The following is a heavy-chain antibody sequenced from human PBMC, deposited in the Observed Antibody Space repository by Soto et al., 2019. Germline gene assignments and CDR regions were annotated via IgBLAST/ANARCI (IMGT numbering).Heavy chain of an antibody. CDR3: ARGRFGPVVVDAYFDN. CDR2: ISSSGSYI. D-gene: IGHD2-15*01. V-gene: IGHV3-21*01. J-gene: IGHJ4*02. CDR1: RFTFSSYS. Sequence: TGGSLRLSCAASRFTFSSYSMNWVRQAQGKGLEWVSSISSSGSYIYYADSVKGRFTISRDNAKNSLYLQMNSLRAEDTAVYYCARGRFGPVVVDAYFDNWGQGILVTVSS.